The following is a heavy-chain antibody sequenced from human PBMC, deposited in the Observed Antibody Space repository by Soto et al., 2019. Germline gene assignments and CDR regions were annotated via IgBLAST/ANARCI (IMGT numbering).Heavy chain of an antibody. CDR3: ARAGGTTVTGLWHFDS. D-gene: IGHD4-17*01. CDR1: GFTFNTYS. V-gene: IGHV3-33*01. CDR2: IWYDGTQK. Sequence: GGSLRLSCEASGFTFNTYSMHWVRQPPGKGLEWLAAIWYDGTQKYYADSVKGRFIISRDNSKKTLYLEMNSLRAEDAAVYYCARAGGTTVTGLWHFDSWGQGTLVTVSS. J-gene: IGHJ4*02.